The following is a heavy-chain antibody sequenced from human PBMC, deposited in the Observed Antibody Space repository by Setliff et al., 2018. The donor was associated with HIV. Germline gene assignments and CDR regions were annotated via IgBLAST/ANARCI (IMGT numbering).Heavy chain of an antibody. CDR1: GYSFITYW. D-gene: IGHD3-16*01. CDR3: ARFYGSYDVGGLDI. Sequence: ESLKISCKGSGYSFITYWIGWVRQRPGKGLEWMGIMNPDGSNTRYSPSFQGQVTISVDESISTAYLQWSSLKASDTAFYYCARFYGSYDVGGLDIWGQGTKVTVSS. J-gene: IGHJ3*02. CDR2: MNPDGSNT. V-gene: IGHV5-51*01.